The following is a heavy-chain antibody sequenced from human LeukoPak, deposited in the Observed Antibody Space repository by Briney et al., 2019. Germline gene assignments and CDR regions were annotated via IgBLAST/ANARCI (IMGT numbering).Heavy chain of an antibody. J-gene: IGHJ4*02. Sequence: GGSLRLSCAASGFTFSSCSMNWVRQAPGKGLEWVSSISSSSSYIYYADSVKGRFTISRDNAKNSLYLQMNSLRAEDTAVYYCARAEGDSSSWYRYWGQGTLVTVSS. V-gene: IGHV3-21*01. CDR1: GFTFSSCS. CDR3: ARAEGDSSSWYRY. CDR2: ISSSSSYI. D-gene: IGHD6-13*01.